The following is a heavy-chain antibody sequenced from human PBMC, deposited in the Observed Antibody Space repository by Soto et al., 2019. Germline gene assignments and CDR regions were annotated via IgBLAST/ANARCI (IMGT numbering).Heavy chain of an antibody. J-gene: IGHJ3*02. CDR1: GDSISSGDYY. CDR2: IYYSGNT. V-gene: IGHV4-30-4*02. D-gene: IGHD3-9*01. CDR3: ARRYGGAFDI. Sequence: PSETLSLTCTVSGDSISSGDYYWSWIRQPPGKGLEWIGCIYYSGNTYYNPSLKRRFSISVDTSKNQFSLQLSSVTAADTAVYYCARRYGGAFDIWGQGTMVTVSS.